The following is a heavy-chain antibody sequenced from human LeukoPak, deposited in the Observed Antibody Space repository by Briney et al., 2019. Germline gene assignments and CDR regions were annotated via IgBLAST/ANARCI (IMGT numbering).Heavy chain of an antibody. V-gene: IGHV3-7*04. J-gene: IGHJ4*02. D-gene: IGHD4-17*01. Sequence: GGSLRLSCAASGFTFSSYWMSWVRQAPGKGLEWVANIKQDGSEKYYVDSVKGRFTISRDNAKNSLYLQMNSLRAEDTAVYYCARVDDYGDYRPIDYWGQGTLVTVSS. CDR3: ARVDDYGDYRPIDY. CDR2: IKQDGSEK. CDR1: GFTFSSYW.